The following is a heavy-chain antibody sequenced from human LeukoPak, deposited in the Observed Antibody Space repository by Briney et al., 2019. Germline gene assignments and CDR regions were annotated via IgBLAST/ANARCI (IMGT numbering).Heavy chain of an antibody. V-gene: IGHV3-23*01. CDR1: GFTFSRYA. CDR3: AKGDIAVAGTDSFDY. D-gene: IGHD6-19*01. CDR2: LSGSGDNT. Sequence: GGSLRLSCAPSGFTFSRYAMSWVRKAPGKGLEWVSGLSGSGDNTYYADSVKGRFTISRDNSKNTLYLEMNSLRAEDTAVYYCAKGDIAVAGTDSFDYWGQGTLVTVSS. J-gene: IGHJ4*02.